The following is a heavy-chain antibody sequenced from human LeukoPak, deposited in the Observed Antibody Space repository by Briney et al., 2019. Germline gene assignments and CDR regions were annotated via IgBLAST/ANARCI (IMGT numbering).Heavy chain of an antibody. Sequence: GGSLRLSCAASGFTFSSYAMSWVRQAPGKGLEWVSDISGNGTNTHYADSVKGRFTISRDNSKNTLYLQMNSLRAEDTAVYFFAKDRYTSSWDCFYYWGQGTLVTVSS. CDR1: GFTFSSYA. J-gene: IGHJ4*02. V-gene: IGHV3-23*01. CDR3: AKDRYTSSWDCFYY. D-gene: IGHD6-13*01. CDR2: ISGNGTNT.